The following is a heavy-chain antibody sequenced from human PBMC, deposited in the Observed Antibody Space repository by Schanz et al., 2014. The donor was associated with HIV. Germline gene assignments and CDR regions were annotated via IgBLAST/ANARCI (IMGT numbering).Heavy chain of an antibody. D-gene: IGHD5-18*01. CDR3: ARDAASHSYGSTMDV. CDR1: GFTFSTFA. CDR2: ISGGGGDR. Sequence: EVQLLESGGGLVQPGGSLRLSCAASGFTFSTFAMNWVRQAPGKGLEWVSTISGGGGDRYYADSVKGRFAISRDNSKNTLYLQMNSLRAEDTAVYYCARDAASHSYGSTMDVWGQGTTVTVSS. V-gene: IGHV3-23*01. J-gene: IGHJ6*02.